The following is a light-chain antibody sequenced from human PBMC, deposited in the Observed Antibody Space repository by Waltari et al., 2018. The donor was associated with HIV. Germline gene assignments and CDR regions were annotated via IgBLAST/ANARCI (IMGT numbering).Light chain of an antibody. Sequence: YVLTQPPSVSVAPGKTATITCWGNTIGDKHVHWYQQKSGQAPVLVIYDDKLRPSGIPARISGSNSGGTATLTISGVEVGDEAEYYCQVFENSRDQAFGTGTKVTVL. CDR1: TIGDKH. J-gene: IGLJ1*01. CDR3: QVFENSRDQA. CDR2: DDK. V-gene: IGLV3-21*01.